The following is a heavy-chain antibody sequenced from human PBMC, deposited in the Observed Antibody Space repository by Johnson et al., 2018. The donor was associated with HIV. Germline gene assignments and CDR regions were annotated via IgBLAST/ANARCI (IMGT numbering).Heavy chain of an antibody. CDR1: GFTFSSFT. CDR3: ARVRPNPTVTTRGAAFDI. V-gene: IGHV3-30*04. CDR2: ISDDVSST. D-gene: IGHD4-17*01. Sequence: QVQLVESGGGLVQPGGSLRLSCAASGFTFSSFTMHWVRQAPGKGLEWVAVISDDVSSTFYVDSVKGRFTISRDNSKNTLYLQMNSLRAEDTAVYYCARVRPNPTVTTRGAAFDIWGQGTMVTVSS. J-gene: IGHJ3*02.